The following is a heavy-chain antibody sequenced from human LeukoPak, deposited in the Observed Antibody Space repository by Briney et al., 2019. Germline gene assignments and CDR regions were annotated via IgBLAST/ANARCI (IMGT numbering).Heavy chain of an antibody. CDR3: ARDRGITTARGVPSWFDP. Sequence: PSETLSLTCTVSGGSISSYYWSWIRQPAGKGLEWIGRIYTSGSTNYNPSLKSRVTMSVDTSKNQFSLKLTSVSAADTAVYYCARDRGITTARGVPSWFDPWGQGTLVTVSS. J-gene: IGHJ5*02. CDR2: IYTSGST. D-gene: IGHD3-10*01. V-gene: IGHV4-4*07. CDR1: GGSISSYY.